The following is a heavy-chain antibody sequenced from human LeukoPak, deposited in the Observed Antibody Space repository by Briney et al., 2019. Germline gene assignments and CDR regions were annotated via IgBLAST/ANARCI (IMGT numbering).Heavy chain of an antibody. D-gene: IGHD1-26*01. Sequence: GGSLRLSCAASGFTFSSYWMHWVRQAPGKGLVWVSRINSDGSSTSYADSVKGRFTISRDNAKNTLYLQMNSLRAEDTAVYYCARYPYSGSYGADYYYYMDVWGKGTTVTISS. CDR3: ARYPYSGSYGADYYYYMDV. CDR2: INSDGSST. J-gene: IGHJ6*03. CDR1: GFTFSSYW. V-gene: IGHV3-74*01.